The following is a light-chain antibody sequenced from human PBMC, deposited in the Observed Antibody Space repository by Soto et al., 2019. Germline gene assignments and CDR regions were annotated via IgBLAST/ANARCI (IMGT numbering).Light chain of an antibody. CDR2: DIS. CDR3: CSYAGSYTVV. V-gene: IGLV2-11*01. CDR1: SRDVGTYNF. J-gene: IGLJ2*01. Sequence: QSVLTQPRSVSGSPGQSVTVSCTGTSRDVGTYNFVSWYQHHPGTAPKLIMFDISKRPSGVPDRFSGSNSGNTASLTISGLQAEDEDAYYCCSYAGSYTVVFGGGTKVTVL.